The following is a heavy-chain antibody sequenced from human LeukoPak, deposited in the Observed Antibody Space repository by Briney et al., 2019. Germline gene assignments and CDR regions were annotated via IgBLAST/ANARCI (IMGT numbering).Heavy chain of an antibody. D-gene: IGHD5-18*01. CDR2: IYHSGST. J-gene: IGHJ4*02. CDR3: AGIVGYSYGDYYFDY. V-gene: IGHV4-39*07. Sequence: SETLSLTCTVSGGSISSGSYYWGWIRQPPGKGLEWIGSIYHSGSTYYNPSLESRVTISVDTSKNQFSLKLSSVTAADTAVYYCAGIVGYSYGDYYFDYWGQGTLVTVSS. CDR1: GGSISSGSYY.